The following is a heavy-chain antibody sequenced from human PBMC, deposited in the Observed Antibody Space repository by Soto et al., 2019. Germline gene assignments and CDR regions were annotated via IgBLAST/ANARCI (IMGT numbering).Heavy chain of an antibody. CDR2: IYYSGST. CDR1: GGSISSYY. CDR3: ARVRDYVGNWFGP. Sequence: LSLTCTVSGGSISSYYWSWIRQPPGKGLELIGYIYYSGSTNYNPSLKSRVTISVDTSKNQFSLKLSSVTAADTAVYYCARVRDYVGNWFGPWGQGTLVTVS. V-gene: IGHV4-59*01. J-gene: IGHJ5*02. D-gene: IGHD4-17*01.